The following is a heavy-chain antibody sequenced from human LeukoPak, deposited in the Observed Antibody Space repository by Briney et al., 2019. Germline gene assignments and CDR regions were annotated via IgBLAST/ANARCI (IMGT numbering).Heavy chain of an antibody. J-gene: IGHJ4*02. V-gene: IGHV3-74*01. D-gene: IGHD3-9*01. Sequence: PGGSLRLCCAASGFTFSSYWMHWVRQAPGKGLVWVSRINSDGSSTSYADSVKGRFTISRDNAKNTLYLQMNSLRAEDTAVYYCARDKITIGDWPTNEFDYWGQGTLVTVSS. CDR3: ARDKITIGDWPTNEFDY. CDR1: GFTFSSYW. CDR2: INSDGSST.